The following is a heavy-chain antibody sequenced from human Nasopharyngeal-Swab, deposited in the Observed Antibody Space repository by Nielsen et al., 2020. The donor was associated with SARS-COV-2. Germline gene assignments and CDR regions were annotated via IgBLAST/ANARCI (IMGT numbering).Heavy chain of an antibody. CDR3: TRDIGGRYGY. Sequence: GGSLRLSCVGSGYTFSNYWMHWVRPVPGKGLVWVSRIDTDGSTTNYADSVKGRFRISRDNAKNTLYLQMDSLRGEDTAIYYCTRDIGGRYGYWGQGILVTVSS. J-gene: IGHJ4*02. V-gene: IGHV3-74*01. CDR1: GYTFSNYW. D-gene: IGHD1-26*01. CDR2: IDTDGSTT.